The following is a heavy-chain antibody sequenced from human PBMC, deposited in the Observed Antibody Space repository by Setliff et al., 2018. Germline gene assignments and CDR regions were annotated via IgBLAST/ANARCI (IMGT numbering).Heavy chain of an antibody. CDR1: GDSFSDYC. D-gene: IGHD5-12*01. CDR2: IYYTGSP. Sequence: PSETLSLTCAVYGDSFSDYCWSWSRQRPGKGLEWMGNIYYTGSPSYSPSLRSQGTISVDTSKNKFYLSLSSVTAADTAVYYCARGGYNGYAFFDDWGQGALVTVSS. CDR3: ARGGYNGYAFFDD. J-gene: IGHJ4*02. V-gene: IGHV4-59*01.